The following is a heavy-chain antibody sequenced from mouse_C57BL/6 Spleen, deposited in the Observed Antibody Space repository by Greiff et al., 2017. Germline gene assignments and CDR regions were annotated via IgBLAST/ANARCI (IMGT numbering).Heavy chain of an antibody. Sequence: QVQLKQPGAELVMPGASVKLSCKASGYTFTSYWMHWVKQRPGQGLEWIGEIDPSDSYTNYNQKFKGKSTLTVDKSSSTAYMQLSSLTSEDSAVYYCARFYYSNYGRGAMDYWGQGTSVTVSS. CDR2: IDPSDSYT. V-gene: IGHV1-69*01. D-gene: IGHD2-5*01. CDR1: GYTFTSYW. CDR3: ARFYYSNYGRGAMDY. J-gene: IGHJ4*01.